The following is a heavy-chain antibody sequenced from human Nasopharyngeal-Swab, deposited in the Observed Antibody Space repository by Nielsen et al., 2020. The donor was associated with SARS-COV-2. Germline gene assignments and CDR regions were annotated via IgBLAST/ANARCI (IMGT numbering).Heavy chain of an antibody. Sequence: SETLSLTCTVSGDSIAYSTFYWGWIRQPPGKGLEWIGNIYYNGNTYQNPSLKSRPTISVEQSKNQFSLQLSSVTAADTAVYYCVRSSSWYYFDYWAQGTQVTVSS. CDR3: VRSSSWYYFDY. D-gene: IGHD6-13*01. J-gene: IGHJ4*02. CDR1: GDSIAYSTFY. V-gene: IGHV4-39*01. CDR2: IYYNGNT.